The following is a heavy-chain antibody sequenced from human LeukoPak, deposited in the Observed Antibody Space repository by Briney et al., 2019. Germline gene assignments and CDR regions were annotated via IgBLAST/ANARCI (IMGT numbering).Heavy chain of an antibody. CDR1: GGSISSGGYY. J-gene: IGHJ6*02. D-gene: IGHD3-22*01. CDR2: IYYSGST. Sequence: SEALSLTCTVSGGSISSGGYYWSWIRQHPGKGLEWIGYIYYSGSTYYNPSLKSRVTISVDTSKNQFSLKLSSVTAADTAVYYCARAPYYYDSSGPWGMDVWGQGTTVTVSS. CDR3: ARAPYYYDSSGPWGMDV. V-gene: IGHV4-31*03.